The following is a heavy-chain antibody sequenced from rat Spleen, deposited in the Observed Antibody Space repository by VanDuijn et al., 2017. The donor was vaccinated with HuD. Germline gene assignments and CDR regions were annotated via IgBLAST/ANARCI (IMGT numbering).Heavy chain of an antibody. CDR1: GFTFNNYW. Sequence: VQLVETGGGLVQPGRSLKLSCVASGFTFNNYWMTWIRQAPGKGLEWIAAISSGGSTYYNSALKSRLSISRDTSKSQVFLKMNSLQTEDTAMYFCARGAYWGQGTLVTVSS. J-gene: IGHJ3*01. CDR2: ISSGGST. CDR3: ARGAY. V-gene: IGHV2S12*01.